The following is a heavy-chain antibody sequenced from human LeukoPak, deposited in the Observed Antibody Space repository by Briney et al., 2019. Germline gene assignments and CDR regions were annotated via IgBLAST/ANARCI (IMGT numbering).Heavy chain of an antibody. CDR2: ISTWGGTT. V-gene: IGHV3-23*01. J-gene: IGHJ4*02. CDR3: AKDRWVGATISHYFDY. D-gene: IGHD1-26*01. CDR1: GFTFSSYA. Sequence: GGSLRLSCAASGFTFSSYAMNWVRQAPGKGLEWVSAISTWGGTTYYADSVKGRFTISRDDSKNTLYLQMNSLRVEDTAVYYCAKDRWVGATISHYFDYWGQGTLVTVSS.